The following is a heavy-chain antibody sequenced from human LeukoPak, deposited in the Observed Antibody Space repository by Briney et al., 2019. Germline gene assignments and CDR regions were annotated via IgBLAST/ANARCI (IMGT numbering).Heavy chain of an antibody. CDR3: ARDGWATSDY. D-gene: IGHD3-10*01. V-gene: IGHV3-7*01. CDR2: IKQDGSEK. Sequence: GSLRLSCAAYGFTFSSYWMSWVRQAPGKGLEWVANIKQDGSEKHYVDSVKGRFTISRDNAKNSLYLQMNSLRAEDTAVYYCARDGWATSDYWGQGTLVTVSS. J-gene: IGHJ4*02. CDR1: GFTFSSYW.